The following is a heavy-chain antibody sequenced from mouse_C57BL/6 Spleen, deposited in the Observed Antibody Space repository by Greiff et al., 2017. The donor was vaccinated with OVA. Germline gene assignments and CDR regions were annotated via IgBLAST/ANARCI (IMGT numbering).Heavy chain of an antibody. CDR1: GFTFSDYY. D-gene: IGHD2-4*01. V-gene: IGHV5-16*01. J-gene: IGHJ1*03. CDR3: ARRGIYYDFNSWYFDV. CDR2: INYDGSST. Sequence: EVQLVESEGGLVQPGSSMKLSCTASGFTFSDYYMAWVRQVPEKGLEWVANINYDGSSTYYLDSLKSRFIISRDNAKNILYLQMSSLKSEDTATYYCARRGIYYDFNSWYFDVWGTGTTVTVSS.